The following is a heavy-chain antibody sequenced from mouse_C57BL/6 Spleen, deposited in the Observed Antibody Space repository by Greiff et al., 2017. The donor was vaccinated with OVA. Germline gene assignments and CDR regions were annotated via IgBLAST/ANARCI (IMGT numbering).Heavy chain of an antibody. J-gene: IGHJ1*03. V-gene: IGHV1-4*01. D-gene: IGHD2-5*01. CDR2: INPSSGYT. CDR3: ARPGYSTSFDV. Sequence: VQLQQSGAELARPGASVKMSCKASGYTFTSYTMHWVKQRPGQGLEWIGYINPSSGYTNYNEKFKDKATLTADKSSSTAYMQLSSLTSEDSAVYFCARPGYSTSFDVWGKGTTVTVSS. CDR1: GYTFTSYT.